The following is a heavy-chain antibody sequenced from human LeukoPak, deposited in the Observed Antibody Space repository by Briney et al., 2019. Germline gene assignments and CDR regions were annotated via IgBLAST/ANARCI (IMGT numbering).Heavy chain of an antibody. V-gene: IGHV4-4*07. J-gene: IGHJ6*02. Sequence: SETLSLTCTVSGDSISSYYWSWIRQPAGKGLEWIGRILPSGSTNYNPSLKSRVTLSVDTSKNQFSLKLSSVTAADTAVYYCARDQWRRGEDYYGMDVWGQGTTVTVSS. D-gene: IGHD2-8*01. CDR3: ARDQWRRGEDYYGMDV. CDR2: ILPSGST. CDR1: GDSISSYY.